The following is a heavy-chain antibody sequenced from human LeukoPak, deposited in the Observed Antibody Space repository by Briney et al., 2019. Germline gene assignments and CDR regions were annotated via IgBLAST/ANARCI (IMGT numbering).Heavy chain of an antibody. V-gene: IGHV1-2*02. CDR1: GYTFTGYY. CDR3: ASRSSTVAKFPFHY. J-gene: IGHJ4*02. CDR2: INPNNGGT. D-gene: IGHD4-17*01. Sequence: ASVKVSCKASGYTFTGYYIHWVRQAPGQGLEWMGWINPNNGGTNYARGFQGRVTMTRDTSISTAYMELTGLTPDDTAVYYCASRSSTVAKFPFHYWGQGTLVTVSS.